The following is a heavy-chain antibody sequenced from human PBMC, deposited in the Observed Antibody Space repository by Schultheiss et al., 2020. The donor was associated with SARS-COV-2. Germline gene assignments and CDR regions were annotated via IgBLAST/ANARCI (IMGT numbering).Heavy chain of an antibody. D-gene: IGHD2-2*01. CDR1: GGSISSSSYY. J-gene: IGHJ4*02. Sequence: SETLSLTCTVSGGSISSSSYYWSWIRQHPGKGLEWIGYIYYSGSTNYNPSLKSRVTISVDTSKNQFSLKLSSVTAADTAVYYCARVGCSSTSCYQNDYWGQGTLVTVSS. CDR3: ARVGCSSTSCYQNDY. V-gene: IGHV4-61*01. CDR2: IYYSGST.